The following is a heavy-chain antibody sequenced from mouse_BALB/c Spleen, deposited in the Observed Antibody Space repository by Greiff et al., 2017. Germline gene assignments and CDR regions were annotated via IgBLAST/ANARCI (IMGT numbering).Heavy chain of an antibody. CDR1: GFTFTDYY. CDR3: ARDPYGYDGYYFDY. V-gene: IGHV7-3*02. D-gene: IGHD2-2*01. CDR2: IRNKANGYTT. Sequence: EVKLVESGGGLVQPGGSLRLSCATSGFTFTDYYMSWVRQPPGKALEWLGFIRNKANGYTTEYSASVKGRFTISRDNSQSILYLQMNTLRAEDSATYYCARDPYGYDGYYFDYWGQGTTLTVSS. J-gene: IGHJ2*01.